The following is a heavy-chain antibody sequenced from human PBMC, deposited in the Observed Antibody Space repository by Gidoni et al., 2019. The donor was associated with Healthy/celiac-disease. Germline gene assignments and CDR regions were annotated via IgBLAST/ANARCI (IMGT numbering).Heavy chain of an antibody. CDR2: ISSSISYI. D-gene: IGHD2-15*01. CDR1: GFTFSSCS. J-gene: IGHJ2*01. V-gene: IGHV3-21*01. Sequence: EVQLVESGGGLVKPGGSLSLSGEDSGFTFSSCSMNWVRQAPGKGLEWVSSISSSISYISYADSVKCLFTISRDNAKNSLYLQMNSLRAEDTAVYYCARVAAPYWYFDLWVRGTLVTVSS. CDR3: ARVAAPYWYFDL.